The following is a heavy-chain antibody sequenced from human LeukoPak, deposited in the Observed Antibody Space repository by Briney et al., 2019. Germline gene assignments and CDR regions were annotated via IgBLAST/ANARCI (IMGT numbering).Heavy chain of an antibody. CDR1: GGSFSGYY. Sequence: SETLSLTCAVYGGSFSGYYWSWIRQPPGKGLEWIGEINHSGSTNYNPSLKSRLTISVDTSKNQFSLKLSSVTAADTAVYYCARSTGYFQHWGQGTLVTVSS. D-gene: IGHD2-2*01. J-gene: IGHJ1*01. V-gene: IGHV4-34*01. CDR2: INHSGST. CDR3: ARSTGYFQH.